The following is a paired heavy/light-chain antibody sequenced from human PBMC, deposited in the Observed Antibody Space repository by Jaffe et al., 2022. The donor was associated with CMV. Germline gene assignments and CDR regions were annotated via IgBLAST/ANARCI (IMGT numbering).Light chain of an antibody. Sequence: DIQMTQSPSSLSASVGDRVTITCRASQDIRNDLGWYQQKPGKAPKRLIYGASSLQNGVPSRFSGSGSGTEFTLTISSLQPEDFATYYCLQHNSNFLTFGGGTKVETK. J-gene: IGKJ4*01. CDR2: GAS. CDR1: QDIRND. CDR3: LQHNSNFLT. V-gene: IGKV1-17*01.
Heavy chain of an antibody. CDR1: GASISSPSYF. J-gene: IGHJ4*02. CDR2: IYYRGRT. Sequence: QLHLQESGPGLLRPSETLSLTCTVSGASISSPSYFWGWIRQPPGKGLEWIASIYYRGRTFYNPSLRSRVTISVDTSKNQFSLKLISVNTADTAVYFCARQAYSYGYDYWGQGSLVTVSS. D-gene: IGHD5-18*01. V-gene: IGHV4-39*01. CDR3: ARQAYSYGYDY.